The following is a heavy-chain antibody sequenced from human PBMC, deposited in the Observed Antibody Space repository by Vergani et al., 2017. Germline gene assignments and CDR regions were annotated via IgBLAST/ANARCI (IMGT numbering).Heavy chain of an antibody. CDR3: ARRADIVVVPEPAPHYGMDV. Sequence: EVQLVQSGAEVKKPGESLRISCKGSGYSFTSYWISWVRQMPGKGLEWMGRIDPSDSYTNYSPSFQGHVTISVDTSKNQFSLKLSSVTAADTAVYYCARRADIVVVPEPAPHYGMDVWGQGTTVTVSS. J-gene: IGHJ6*02. D-gene: IGHD2-2*01. CDR2: IDPSDSYT. CDR1: GYSFTSYW. V-gene: IGHV5-10-1*03.